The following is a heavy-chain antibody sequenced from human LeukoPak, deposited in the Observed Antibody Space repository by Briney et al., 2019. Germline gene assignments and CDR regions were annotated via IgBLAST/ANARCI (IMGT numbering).Heavy chain of an antibody. J-gene: IGHJ4*02. V-gene: IGHV3-30-3*01. D-gene: IGHD2-15*01. Sequence: PGRSLRLSCAASGFTFSSYAMHWVRQALGKGLEWVAVISYDGSNKYYADSVKGRFTISRDNSKNTLYLQMNSLRAEDTAVYYCARALVVVAATPDYWGQGTLVTVSS. CDR2: ISYDGSNK. CDR1: GFTFSSYA. CDR3: ARALVVVAATPDY.